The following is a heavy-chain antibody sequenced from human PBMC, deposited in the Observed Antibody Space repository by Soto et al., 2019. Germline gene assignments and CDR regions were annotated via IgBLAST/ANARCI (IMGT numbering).Heavy chain of an antibody. Sequence: SETLSLTCTVSGGSISSSYYYWGWIRQPPGKGLEWIGTIYYSGSTYYNPSLKSRITISVDTSKNQFSLKLSFVTAADTAVYYCARDKITGLFDYWGQGTLVTVSS. CDR1: GGSISSSYYY. CDR3: ARDKITGLFDY. CDR2: IYYSGST. J-gene: IGHJ4*02. V-gene: IGHV4-39*02. D-gene: IGHD2-8*02.